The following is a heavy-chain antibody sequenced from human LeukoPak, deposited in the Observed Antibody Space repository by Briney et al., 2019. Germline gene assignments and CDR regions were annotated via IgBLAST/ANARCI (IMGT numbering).Heavy chain of an antibody. Sequence: PSETLSLTCAVYGGSFSGYYWNWIRQPPGKGLEWIGEINHSGSTNYNPSLKSRVTISVDTSKNQFSLKLSSVTAADTAVYYCARGGLLWFGELLPGGNFDYWGQGTLVTVSS. D-gene: IGHD3-10*01. V-gene: IGHV4-34*01. CDR1: GGSFSGYY. CDR2: INHSGST. CDR3: ARGGLLWFGELLPGGNFDY. J-gene: IGHJ4*02.